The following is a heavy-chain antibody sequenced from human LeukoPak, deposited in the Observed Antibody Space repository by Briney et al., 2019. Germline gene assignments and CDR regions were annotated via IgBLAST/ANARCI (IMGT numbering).Heavy chain of an antibody. D-gene: IGHD1-1*01. CDR1: GFTFSTYA. V-gene: IGHV3-23*01. CDR3: AKDRSGPTGSFGY. Sequence: PGGSLRLSCAASGFTFSTYAMSWVRQAPGKGLEWVSAISGSGGSTYYADSVKGRFTISRDNSKNTLYLQINSLRAEDTAVYYCAKDRSGPTGSFGYWGQRTLVTVSS. J-gene: IGHJ4*02. CDR2: ISGSGGST.